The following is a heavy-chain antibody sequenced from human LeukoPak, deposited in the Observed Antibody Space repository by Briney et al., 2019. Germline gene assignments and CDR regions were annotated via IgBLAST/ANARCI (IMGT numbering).Heavy chain of an antibody. J-gene: IGHJ4*02. CDR1: GGSISSSSYY. CDR3: ARQRSSTSCYFDY. D-gene: IGHD2-2*01. Sequence: PSETLSLTCTVSGGSISSSSYYWGWIRQPPGTGLEWIGSIYYSGSTYYNPSLKSRVTISVDTSKNQFSLKLSSVTAADTAVYYCARQRSSTSCYFDYWGQGTLVTVSS. V-gene: IGHV4-39*01. CDR2: IYYSGST.